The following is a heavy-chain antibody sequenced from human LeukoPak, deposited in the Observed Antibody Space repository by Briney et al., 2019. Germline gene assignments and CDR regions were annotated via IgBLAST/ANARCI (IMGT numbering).Heavy chain of an antibody. CDR1: GFTFSSHS. CDR3: ANVVTGTTYYYYYGMDV. J-gene: IGHJ6*02. D-gene: IGHD6-19*01. Sequence: GGSLRLSCAASGFTFSSHSMNWVRQAPGKGLEWVSYISSSSSTIYYADSVKGRFTISRDNAKNSLYLQMNSLRAEDTAVYYCANVVTGTTYYYYYGMDVWGQGTTVTVSS. CDR2: ISSSSSTI. V-gene: IGHV3-48*01.